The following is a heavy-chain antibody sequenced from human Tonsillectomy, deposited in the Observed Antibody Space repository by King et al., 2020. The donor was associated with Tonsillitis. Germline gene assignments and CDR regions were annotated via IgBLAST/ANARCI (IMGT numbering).Heavy chain of an antibody. J-gene: IGHJ3*02. CDR3: AKELGDEVGDGFDI. CDR2: ISGSGGST. Sequence: VQLVESGGGLVQPGGSLRLSCAASGFPFNNYAMSWFRQPPGKGREWVSAISGSGGSTYYADSVKGRFTISRDNSKNTQYLQMNSLRVEDTAVYYCAKELGDEVGDGFDIWGQGTMVTVSS. CDR1: GFPFNNYA. D-gene: IGHD1-26*01. V-gene: IGHV3-23*04.